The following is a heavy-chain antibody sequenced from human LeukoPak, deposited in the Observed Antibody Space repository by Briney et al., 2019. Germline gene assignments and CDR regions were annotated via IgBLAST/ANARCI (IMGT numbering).Heavy chain of an antibody. CDR2: INHSGST. J-gene: IGHJ5*02. Sequence: PSETLSLTCAVYGGSFSGYYWSWIRQPPGKGLEWIGEINHSGSTNYNPSLKSRVTISVDTSKNQFSLKLSSVTAADTAVYYCARERGITGTHNWFDPWGQGTLVTVSS. CDR3: ARERGITGTHNWFDP. V-gene: IGHV4-34*01. D-gene: IGHD1-20*01. CDR1: GGSFSGYY.